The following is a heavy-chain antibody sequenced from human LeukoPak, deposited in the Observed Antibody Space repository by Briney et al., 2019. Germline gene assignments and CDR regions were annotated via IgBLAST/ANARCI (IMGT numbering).Heavy chain of an antibody. CDR3: ARAGWDGYNFLPDY. D-gene: IGHD5-24*01. CDR2: IYYSGST. CDR1: GGSISSSSYY. Sequence: SETLSLTCTVSGGSISSSSYYWSWIRQPPGKGLEWIGYIYYSGSTNYNPSLKSRVTISVDTSKNQFSLKMSSVTAADTAVYYCARAGWDGYNFLPDYWGQGTLVTVSS. J-gene: IGHJ4*02. V-gene: IGHV4-61*01.